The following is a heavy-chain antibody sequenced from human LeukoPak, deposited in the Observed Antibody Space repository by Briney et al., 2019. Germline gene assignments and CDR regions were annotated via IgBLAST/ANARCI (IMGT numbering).Heavy chain of an antibody. J-gene: IGHJ4*02. D-gene: IGHD2-2*01. V-gene: IGHV4-39*01. CDR2: LSNNGST. CDR3: ARQMGYCSTSSCYTSDYFDS. Sequence: PSETLSLTCSVSGGSITTIFCFWGWIRQPPGKGLEWIGTLSNNGSTYYNPSLKSRLTISVDTSKNHFSLKVNSVTVADTAVYYCARQMGYCSTSSCYTSDYFDSWGQGALVTVSS. CDR1: GGSITTIFCF.